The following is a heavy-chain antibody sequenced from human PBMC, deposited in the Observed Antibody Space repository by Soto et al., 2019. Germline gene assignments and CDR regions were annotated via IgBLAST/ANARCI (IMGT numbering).Heavy chain of an antibody. CDR2: VIPIFGTA. J-gene: IGHJ6*02. CDR1: GGTFSSYA. Sequence: QVQLVQSGAEVKKPGSSVKVSCKAPGGTFSSYAISWVRQAPGQGLEWMGGVIPIFGTAKYAQKFQGRVTITADESPSTGYMELRSLRSEDTAVYYCARSQGGSSSLDIYYYYYYGMDVWGQGTTVTVSS. CDR3: ARSQGGSSSLDIYYYYYYGMDV. V-gene: IGHV1-69*01. D-gene: IGHD2-15*01.